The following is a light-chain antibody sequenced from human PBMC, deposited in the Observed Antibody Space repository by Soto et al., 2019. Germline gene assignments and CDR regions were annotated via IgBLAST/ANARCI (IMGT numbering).Light chain of an antibody. Sequence: DVVMTQSPLSLPVTLGQPASISCRSSQSLAYSDGNTYLNWFQQRPGQSPRRLIYKVSNRDSGVPDRFSGSGSGTDFTLKISRVEAEDVGVYYCMQGTHSPPYTFGQGNKLEIK. CDR2: KVS. CDR3: MQGTHSPPYT. J-gene: IGKJ2*01. CDR1: QSLAYSDGNTY. V-gene: IGKV2-30*01.